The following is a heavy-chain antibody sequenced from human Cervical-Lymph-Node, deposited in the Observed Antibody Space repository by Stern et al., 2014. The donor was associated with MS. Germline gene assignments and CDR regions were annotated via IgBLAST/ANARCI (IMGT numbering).Heavy chain of an antibody. V-gene: IGHV3-30*04. CDR3: AKGGSGSYLD. D-gene: IGHD1-26*01. CDR1: GFVFSRYA. CDR2: ISYDGRDK. J-gene: IGHJ4*02. Sequence: VQLVESGGGVVQPGRSLRLSCAASGFVFSRYALAWVRQAPGTGLEWVALISYDGRDKYYTASVKGRFTVSRDNSNNTVDLEMNSLRLEDTAVYYCAKGGSGSYLDWGQGSLVTVSS.